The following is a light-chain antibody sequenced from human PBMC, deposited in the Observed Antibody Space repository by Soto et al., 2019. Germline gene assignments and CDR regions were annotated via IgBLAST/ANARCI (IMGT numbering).Light chain of an antibody. V-gene: IGKV3-15*01. CDR3: QHYNNWPPWT. CDR2: GAS. Sequence: EKELTQSPVTLSLSPGERATLSCRASQSVSSNLAWYQQRPGQAPRLLIYGASTRASGGPARFIGSGGGADYTLTISGLQSADSAVYYCQHYNNWPPWTFGQGTKVDI. CDR1: QSVSSN. J-gene: IGKJ1*01.